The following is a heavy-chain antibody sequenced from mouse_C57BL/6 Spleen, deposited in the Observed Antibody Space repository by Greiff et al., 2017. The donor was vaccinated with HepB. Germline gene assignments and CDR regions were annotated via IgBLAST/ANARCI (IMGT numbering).Heavy chain of an antibody. CDR1: GYTFTSYG. J-gene: IGHJ3*01. D-gene: IGHD4-1*01. Sequence: QVQLQQSGAELARPGASVKLSCKASGYTFTSYGISWVKQRTGQGLEWIGEIYPRSGNTYYNEKFKGKATLTADKSSSTAYMELRSLTSEDSAVYFCAVHWDGWFAYWGQGTLVTVSA. CDR2: IYPRSGNT. CDR3: AVHWDGWFAY. V-gene: IGHV1-81*01.